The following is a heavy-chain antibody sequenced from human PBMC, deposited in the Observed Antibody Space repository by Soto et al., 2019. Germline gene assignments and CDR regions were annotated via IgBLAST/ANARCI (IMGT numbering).Heavy chain of an antibody. CDR1: GFTFSNAW. D-gene: IGHD6-13*01. J-gene: IGHJ4*02. Sequence: GGSLRLSCAASGFTFSNAWMSWVRQAPGKGLEWVGRIKSKTDGGTTDYAAPVKGRFTISRDDSKNTLYLQMNSLKTEDTAVYYCTTGKYSSSRYPHPEGGFDYWGQGTLVTVSS. CDR3: TTGKYSSSRYPHPEGGFDY. CDR2: IKSKTDGGTT. V-gene: IGHV3-15*01.